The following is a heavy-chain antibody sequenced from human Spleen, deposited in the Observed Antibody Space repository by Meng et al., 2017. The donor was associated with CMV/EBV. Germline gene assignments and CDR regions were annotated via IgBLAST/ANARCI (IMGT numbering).Heavy chain of an antibody. CDR3: TREPGLDP. CDR1: GFTFSSHG. CDR2: IRYDGSGQ. J-gene: IGHJ5*02. Sequence: LRLCWAASGFTFSSHGMHWVRQAPGKGLEWLAFIRYDGSGQYYAESVKGRFTISRDNFKNTLFLQMNSLRGDDTAVYYCTREPGLDPWGQGTLVTVSS. V-gene: IGHV3-30*02.